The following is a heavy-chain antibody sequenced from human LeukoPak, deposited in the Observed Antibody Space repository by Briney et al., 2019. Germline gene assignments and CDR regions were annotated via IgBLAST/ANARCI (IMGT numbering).Heavy chain of an antibody. V-gene: IGHV3-7*05. CDR3: ARDRNGFWSDF. J-gene: IGHJ4*02. D-gene: IGHD3-3*01. CDR2: IKQDGSEI. CDR1: GFTFSGDW. Sequence: GGSLRLSCAASGFTFSGDWMSWVRQAPGKGLEWVANIKQDGSEIYYVDSAKGRFTISRDNAKNSLYLQMNSLRAEATAVHYCARDRNGFWSDFWGQGTLVTVSS.